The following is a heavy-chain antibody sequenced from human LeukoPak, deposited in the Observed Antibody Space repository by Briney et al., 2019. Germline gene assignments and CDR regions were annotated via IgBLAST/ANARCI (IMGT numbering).Heavy chain of an antibody. J-gene: IGHJ3*02. Sequence: KVGEALKISCKGSGYSFTSYWIGWVRQIPGKGLEWMGIIYPGDSDTRYSPSFQGQVTISADKSISTAYLQWSSLKASDTAMYYCAREPPPIAVAGTHPLEAFDIWGQGTMVTVSS. CDR3: AREPPPIAVAGTHPLEAFDI. CDR2: IYPGDSDT. D-gene: IGHD6-19*01. V-gene: IGHV5-51*01. CDR1: GYSFTSYW.